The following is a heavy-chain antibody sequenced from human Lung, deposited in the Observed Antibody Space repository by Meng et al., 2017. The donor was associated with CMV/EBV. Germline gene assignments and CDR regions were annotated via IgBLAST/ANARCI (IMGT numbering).Heavy chain of an antibody. J-gene: IGHJ4*02. V-gene: IGHV3-21*01. CDR1: GFTFSSYS. CDR2: ISSSSSYI. CDR3: AKYSAVGERLYYFDY. D-gene: IGHD2-21*01. Sequence: SXAASGFTFSSYSMNWVRQAPGKGLEWVSSISSSSSYIYYADSVTGRFTISRDNAKNSLYLQMNSLRAEDTAVYYCAKYSAVGERLYYFDYWGQGTLVTVSS.